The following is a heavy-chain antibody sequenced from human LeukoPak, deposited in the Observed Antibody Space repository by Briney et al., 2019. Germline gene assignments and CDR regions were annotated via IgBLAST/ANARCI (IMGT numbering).Heavy chain of an antibody. V-gene: IGHV3-53*01. D-gene: IGHD4-23*01. J-gene: IGHJ4*02. Sequence: GGSLRLSCAASGFNVSNNYMTWVRQAPGKGLEWVSVIHSGGTTYYADSVKGRFTTSRDNSKNTLYLQMNSLRADDAAVYYCARSTVVTPPDYWGQGTLVTVSS. CDR3: ARSTVVTPPDY. CDR2: IHSGGTT. CDR1: GFNVSNNY.